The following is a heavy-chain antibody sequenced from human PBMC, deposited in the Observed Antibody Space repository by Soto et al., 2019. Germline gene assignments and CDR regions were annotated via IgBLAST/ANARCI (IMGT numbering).Heavy chain of an antibody. Sequence: PGGSLRLSCAASGFTFSDYYMSWIRQAPGKGLEWVGFIRNKAYGGTTEYAASVKGRFTISRDDSKSIAYLQMNSLKTEDTAVYYCSRKFPLLPLDYWGQGTLVTVSS. V-gene: IGHV3-49*03. J-gene: IGHJ4*02. CDR2: IRNKAYGGTT. CDR3: SRKFPLLPLDY. CDR1: GFTFSDYY. D-gene: IGHD3-10*01.